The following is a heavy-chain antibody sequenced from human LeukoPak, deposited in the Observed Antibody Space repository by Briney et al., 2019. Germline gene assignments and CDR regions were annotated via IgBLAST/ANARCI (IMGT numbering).Heavy chain of an antibody. V-gene: IGHV3-48*01. CDR3: ARGQRYEYGDYISGY. D-gene: IGHD4-17*01. J-gene: IGHJ4*02. Sequence: GGSLRLSCAASGFTFSSYSMNWVRQAPGKGLEWVSYISSSSSTIYYADSVKGGFTISRDNAKNSLYLQMNSLRAEDTAVYYGARGQRYEYGDYISGYWGRGTLVTVSS. CDR1: GFTFSSYS. CDR2: ISSSSSTI.